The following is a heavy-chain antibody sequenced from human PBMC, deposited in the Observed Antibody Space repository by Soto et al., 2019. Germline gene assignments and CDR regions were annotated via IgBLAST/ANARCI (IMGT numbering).Heavy chain of an antibody. D-gene: IGHD2-15*01. Sequence: GASVKVSCKASGYTFSSYGISWVRQAPGQGLERMGWISAYNGNTNYAQKLQGRVTMTTDTSTSTAYMELRSLRSDDTAVYYCARASHIIDIVVVVAPDYWGQGTLVTVSS. V-gene: IGHV1-18*01. CDR1: GYTFSSYG. J-gene: IGHJ4*02. CDR3: ARASHIIDIVVVVAPDY. CDR2: ISAYNGNT.